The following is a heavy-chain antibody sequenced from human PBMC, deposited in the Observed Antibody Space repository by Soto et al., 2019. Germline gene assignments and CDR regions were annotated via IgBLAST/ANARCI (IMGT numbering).Heavy chain of an antibody. CDR1: EFTFSSYW. V-gene: IGHV3-7*03. D-gene: IGHD2-2*01. CDR3: ARRHIVVAPAAENWFDP. J-gene: IGHJ5*02. CDR2: IKQDGSEK. Sequence: GGSLRLSCAASEFTFSSYWMSWVRQAPGKGLEWVANIKQDGSEKYYVDSVKGRFTISRDNAKNSLYLQMNSLRVEDTAVYYCARRHIVVAPAAENWFDPWGQGNMVTVSS.